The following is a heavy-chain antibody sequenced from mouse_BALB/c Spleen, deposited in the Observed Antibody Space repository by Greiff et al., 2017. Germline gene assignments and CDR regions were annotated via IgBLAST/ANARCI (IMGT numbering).Heavy chain of an antibody. CDR2: INPSSGYT. Sequence: QVQLQQSGAELARPGASVKMSCKASGYTFTSYTMHWVKQRPGQGLEWIGYINPSSGYTNYNQKFKDKATLTADKSSSTAYMQLSSLTSEDSAVYYCARSENYGGSHWYFDVWGAGTTVTVSS. CDR1: GYTFTSYT. D-gene: IGHD1-1*01. CDR3: ARSENYGGSHWYFDV. J-gene: IGHJ1*01. V-gene: IGHV1-4*01.